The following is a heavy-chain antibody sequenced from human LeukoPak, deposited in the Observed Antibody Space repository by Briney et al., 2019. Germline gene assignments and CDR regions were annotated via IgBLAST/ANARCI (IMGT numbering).Heavy chain of an antibody. CDR1: SGSIISYY. CDR2: IYYSGST. Sequence: SETLSLTCTVSSGSIISYYWSWIRQPPGKGLEWIGYIYYSGSTIYNPSLKSRVTISVDTSKNQFSLKLSSVTAADTAVYYCARVPRSYYYYYYMDVWGKGTTVTVSS. V-gene: IGHV4-59*08. D-gene: IGHD2-2*01. CDR3: ARVPRSYYYYYYMDV. J-gene: IGHJ6*03.